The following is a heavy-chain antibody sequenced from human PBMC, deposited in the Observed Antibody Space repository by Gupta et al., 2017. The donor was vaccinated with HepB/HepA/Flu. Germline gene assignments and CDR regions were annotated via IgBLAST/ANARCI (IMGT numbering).Heavy chain of an antibody. CDR3: TKGGWNDD. Sequence: EVQLLESGGGLIQPGGSLRLPGVPSGFVFNIHAMSWVRQAPGKGLEWVSVITATGEATHYADSVKGRFTISKDFSKNTLYLQMNSLRAEDTAVYYCTKGGWNDDWGQGTPVTVSS. CDR1: GFVFNIHA. V-gene: IGHV3-23*01. D-gene: IGHD1-1*01. J-gene: IGHJ4*02. CDR2: ITATGEAT.